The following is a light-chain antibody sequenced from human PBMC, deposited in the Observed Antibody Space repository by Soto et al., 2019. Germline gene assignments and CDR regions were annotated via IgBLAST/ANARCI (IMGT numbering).Light chain of an antibody. CDR2: GAS. CDR1: QHVTTTY. CDR3: QQYDSSFT. V-gene: IGKV3-20*01. J-gene: IGKJ4*01. Sequence: IVLTQSPATLSLSPGERATLSSTASQHVTTTYIAWYQQKFGQAPRLLIYGASTRATGTPDRFTGGGFGTDFTLTISRVEHEDFAVYYCQQYDSSFTFGGGTKVEMK.